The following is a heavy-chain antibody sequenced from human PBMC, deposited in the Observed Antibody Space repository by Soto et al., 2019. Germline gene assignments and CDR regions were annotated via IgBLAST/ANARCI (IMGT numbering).Heavy chain of an antibody. CDR1: GFTFSSYS. CDR2: ISSSGGTI. J-gene: IGHJ4*02. V-gene: IGHV3-48*01. Sequence: PGGSLRLSCAASGFTFSSYSMNWVRQAPGKGLEWVSYISSSGGTIYYADSVKGRFTISRDNAKNSQYLQMNNLRVEDTAVYYCARAXQTRYCSGDSCYSLDSWGQGTLVTVSS. D-gene: IGHD2-15*01. CDR3: ARAXQTRYCSGDSCYSLDS.